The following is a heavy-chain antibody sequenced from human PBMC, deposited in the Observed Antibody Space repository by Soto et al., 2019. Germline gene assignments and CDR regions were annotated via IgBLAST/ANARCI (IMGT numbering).Heavy chain of an antibody. Sequence: QVQLVQSGAEVKKPGSSVKVSCKASGGTFSSYTISWVRQAPGQGLEWMGRIIPILGIANYAQKFQGRVTITADKSTSTAYMELTSLRSEDTAVYYCARAPGMATISRPFDYWAQGTLVTVSS. D-gene: IGHD5-12*01. J-gene: IGHJ4*02. CDR2: IIPILGIA. V-gene: IGHV1-69*02. CDR1: GGTFSSYT. CDR3: ARAPGMATISRPFDY.